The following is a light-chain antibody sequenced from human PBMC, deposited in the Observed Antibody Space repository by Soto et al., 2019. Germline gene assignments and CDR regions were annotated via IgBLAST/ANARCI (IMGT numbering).Light chain of an antibody. Sequence: ETVLTQSPATLSLSPGETATLSCRASQRVTNNLAWYQWKLGQPPRLLIYGASTRATGIPVRFRGSGSGTEFTLTISSLQSEDSAVYYCQQHLNWPWTFGQGTRVELK. V-gene: IGKV3-15*01. J-gene: IGKJ1*01. CDR2: GAS. CDR3: QQHLNWPWT. CDR1: QRVTNN.